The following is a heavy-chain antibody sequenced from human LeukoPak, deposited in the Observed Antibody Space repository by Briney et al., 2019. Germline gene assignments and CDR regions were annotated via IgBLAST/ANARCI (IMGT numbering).Heavy chain of an antibody. D-gene: IGHD3-16*01. V-gene: IGHV3-33*06. CDR1: GFTFSNYG. CDR2: IWYDGSNE. J-gene: IGHJ3*02. Sequence: GGSLRLSCAASGFTFSNYGMHWVRQAPGRGLEWVAVIWYDGSNEYYADSVKGRFTVSRDNSENTLFLQMNSLRAEETAMYHCAKDHPHSAYTGVRTGVFDIWGQGTMVTVSS. CDR3: AKDHPHSAYTGVRTGVFDI.